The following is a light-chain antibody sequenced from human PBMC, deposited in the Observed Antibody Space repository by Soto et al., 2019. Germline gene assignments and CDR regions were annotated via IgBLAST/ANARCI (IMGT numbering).Light chain of an antibody. Sequence: QSALTQPASVSGSPGQSITISCTGASSDVGSYTSVSWYQHHPGKAPKLIIYDVRNRPSGLSDRFSGSKSGNTASLTISGLQAEEEADYYCSSYTTSSTVFGGGTKVTVL. CDR3: SSYTTSSTV. CDR1: SSDVGSYTS. CDR2: DVR. V-gene: IGLV2-14*03. J-gene: IGLJ2*01.